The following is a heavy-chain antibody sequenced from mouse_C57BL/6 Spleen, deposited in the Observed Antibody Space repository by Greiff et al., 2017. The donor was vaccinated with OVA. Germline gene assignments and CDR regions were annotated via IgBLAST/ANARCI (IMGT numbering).Heavy chain of an antibody. Sequence: EVHLVESGGDLVKPGGSLKLSCAASGSTFSSYGMSWVRQTPDKRLEWVATISSGGSYTYSPDSVKGRFTISRDNAKNTLYLQMSSLKSEDKAMYYCARHDYDYAWFAYWGQGTLVTVSA. CDR2: ISSGGSYT. D-gene: IGHD2-4*01. V-gene: IGHV5-6*01. J-gene: IGHJ3*01. CDR1: GSTFSSYG. CDR3: ARHDYDYAWFAY.